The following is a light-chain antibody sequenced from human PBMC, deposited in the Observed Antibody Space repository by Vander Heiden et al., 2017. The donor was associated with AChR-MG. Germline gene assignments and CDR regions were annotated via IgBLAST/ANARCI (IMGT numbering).Light chain of an antibody. V-gene: IGKV1-39*01. J-gene: IGKJ1*01. CDR3: QQSDSTPLT. CDR1: QSIGSY. Sequence: DIQMTQSPSSLSASVGDRVTITCRASQSIGSYLNWYQQIPGKAPKLLIYAASSLQSGVPSRFSGSGSGTDFTLTISRLQPEDFATYYCQQSDSTPLTFGQRTKVEIK. CDR2: AAS.